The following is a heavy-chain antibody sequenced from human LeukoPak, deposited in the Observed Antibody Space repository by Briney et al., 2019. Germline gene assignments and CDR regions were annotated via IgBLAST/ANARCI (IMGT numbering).Heavy chain of an antibody. CDR2: ISSSSSYI. Sequence: GGSLRLSCAASGFTFSSYSMNWVRQAPGKGLEWVSSISSSSSYIYYADSVKGRFTISRDNAKNSLYLQMNSLRAEDTAVYYCARGHCSGGSCTRRYFDYWGQGTLVTVSS. CDR3: ARGHCSGGSCTRRYFDY. V-gene: IGHV3-21*01. J-gene: IGHJ4*02. CDR1: GFTFSSYS. D-gene: IGHD2-15*01.